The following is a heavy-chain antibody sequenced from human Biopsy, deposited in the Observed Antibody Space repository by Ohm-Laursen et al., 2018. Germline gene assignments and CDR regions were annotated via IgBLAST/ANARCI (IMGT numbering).Heavy chain of an antibody. CDR1: GFTFSSFS. CDR2: INEVSSHI. CDR3: ARDSSGTARAGGRDV. Sequence: SLRLSCAASGFTFSSFSMNWVRQAPGKGLEWISYINEVSSHIYDADSVKGRITVARDNAKNSLYPQLNSLRAENTAVYYCARDSSGTARAGGRDVWGQGTTVTASS. V-gene: IGHV3-21*01. D-gene: IGHD6-6*01. J-gene: IGHJ6*02.